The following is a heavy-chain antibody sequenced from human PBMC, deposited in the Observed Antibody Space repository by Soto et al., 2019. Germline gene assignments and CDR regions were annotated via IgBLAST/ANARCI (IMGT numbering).Heavy chain of an antibody. CDR3: ASWSNWNPLYYDGLDV. Sequence: QVQLLQSGAEVKKPGSSVKVSCKVSGGAFNNYALNWVRHGPGQGLEWLGGIIPLHNTSNSSLKFLGRVTLTADISSTTVYMELNRLTSDDTATYYCASWSNWNPLYYDGLDVWGQGTTVTVSS. CDR1: GGAFNNYA. CDR2: IIPLHNTS. J-gene: IGHJ6*02. V-gene: IGHV1-69*06. D-gene: IGHD1-20*01.